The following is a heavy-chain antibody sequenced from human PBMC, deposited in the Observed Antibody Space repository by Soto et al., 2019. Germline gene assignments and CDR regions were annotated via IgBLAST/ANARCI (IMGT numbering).Heavy chain of an antibody. CDR2: ISAYNGNT. D-gene: IGHD1-26*01. J-gene: IGHJ4*02. CDR1: GYTFTNFG. V-gene: IGHV1-18*01. Sequence: QVHLVQSGAEVKKPGASVKVSCTASGYTFTNFGISWVRQAPGQGLEWMGWISAYNGNTKYAQNFQGRVSMTTDSSTSTAYLALRSLRSDDTAVHSCARGGTPIDSWGQGNLVTVSS. CDR3: ARGGTPIDS.